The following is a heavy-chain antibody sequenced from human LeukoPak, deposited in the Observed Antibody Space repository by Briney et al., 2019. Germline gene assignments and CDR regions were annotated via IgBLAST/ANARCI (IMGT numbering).Heavy chain of an antibody. D-gene: IGHD3-10*01. CDR1: GFTFSNYW. J-gene: IGHJ3*02. V-gene: IGHV3-7*01. CDR3: ARERERITMVRGVIINAFDI. CDR2: KQEDGSEK. Sequence: GGPLILSCAASGFTFSNYWMSWVRKAPGKGLKWVANKQEDGSEKYYADSEKGRFTISRENARNSLNLQMNSLRAEDTAVYYCARERERITMVRGVIINAFDIWGQGTMVTVSS.